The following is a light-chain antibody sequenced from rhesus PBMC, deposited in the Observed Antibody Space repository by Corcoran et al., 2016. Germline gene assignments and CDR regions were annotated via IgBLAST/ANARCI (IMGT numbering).Light chain of an antibody. V-gene: IGKV1-69*01. CDR3: QQHGNSPYS. Sequence: DIQMTQSPSSLSASVGDRVTITCRASQGISNWLAWYQQKPGKAPKLLIKRASNLEKGVPSRFSGSGAGTDFTLTISSLQPEDIATYYCQQHGNSPYSFGQGTKVEIK. J-gene: IGKJ2*01. CDR2: RAS. CDR1: QGISNW.